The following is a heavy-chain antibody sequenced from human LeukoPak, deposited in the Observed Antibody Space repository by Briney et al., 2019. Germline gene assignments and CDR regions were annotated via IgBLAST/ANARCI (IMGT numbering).Heavy chain of an antibody. CDR3: ARVARATVYEADSYFDS. D-gene: IGHD4-17*01. CDR1: GDSISGSDYY. CDR2: IFHSGTT. V-gene: IGHV4-30-4*01. J-gene: IGHJ4*02. Sequence: PSETLSLTCSVSGDSISGSDYYWSWIRQPPGKGLEWIGYIFHSGTTYYNPSLKSRLTLSVDTSQNQFSLKVKSLTAADTAVYYCARVARATVYEADSYFDSWGQGILVTVSP.